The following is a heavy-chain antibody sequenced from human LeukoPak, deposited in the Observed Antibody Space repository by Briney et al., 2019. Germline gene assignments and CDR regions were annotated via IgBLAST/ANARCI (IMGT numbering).Heavy chain of an antibody. Sequence: ASVKVSCKVFGGSFSAYAISWVRQAPGQGLEWMGGVIPTSGTTNYAQKFQGRVTVTADESTSTAYMELSSLRSEDTAVYYCAVGQRYCSSTSCYTSYFDYWGQGTLVTVSS. CDR3: AVGQRYCSSTSCYTSYFDY. CDR1: GGSFSAYA. J-gene: IGHJ4*02. V-gene: IGHV1-69*13. CDR2: VIPTSGTT. D-gene: IGHD2-2*02.